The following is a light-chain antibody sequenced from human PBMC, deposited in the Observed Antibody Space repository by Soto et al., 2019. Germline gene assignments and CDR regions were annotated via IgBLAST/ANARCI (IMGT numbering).Light chain of an antibody. CDR3: SSYTSSSTDVV. CDR2: EVS. J-gene: IGLJ2*01. V-gene: IGLV2-14*01. CDR1: SSDIGDYNY. Sequence: QSVLTQPASVSGSPGQSITISCTGTSSDIGDYNYVSWFQQHPGKAPKLMLYEVSNRPSGVSYRFSGSKSGNTASLTISGLQAEDEADYYCSSYTSSSTDVVFGGGTKVTVL.